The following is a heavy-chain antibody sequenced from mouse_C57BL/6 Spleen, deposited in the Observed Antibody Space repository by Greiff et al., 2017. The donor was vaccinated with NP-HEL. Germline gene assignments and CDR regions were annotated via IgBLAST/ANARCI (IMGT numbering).Heavy chain of an antibody. CDR1: GFNIKNTY. CDR2: IDPANGNT. D-gene: IGHD2-4*01. CDR3: ARSSYYDYSDYAVDY. V-gene: IGHV14-3*01. J-gene: IGHJ4*01. Sequence: EVQLQQSVAELVRPGASVKLSCTASGFNIKNTYMHWVKQRPEQGLEWIGRIDPANGNTKYAPRFQGKATITADTSSNTAYLPLSSLTSEDTAIYYCARSSYYDYSDYAVDYWGQGTSVTVSS.